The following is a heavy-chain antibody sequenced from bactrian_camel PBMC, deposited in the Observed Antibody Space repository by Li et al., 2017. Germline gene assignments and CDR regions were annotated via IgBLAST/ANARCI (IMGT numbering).Heavy chain of an antibody. CDR2: IDEGGQT. Sequence: VQLVESGGDSVTAGGSLRLSCTASGTISGSNCMGWLRQAPGKEHEFVASIDEGGQTSYVDSVKGRFTISRDNSKLIDNSEVTMWLSMNSLKPEDSAMYYCAADLCAGWELSAGWRATDRFAYRGQGTQVTVS. CDR1: GTISGSNC. V-gene: IGHV3S53*01. J-gene: IGHJ4*01. CDR3: AADLCAGWELSAGWRATDRFAY. D-gene: IGHD5*01.